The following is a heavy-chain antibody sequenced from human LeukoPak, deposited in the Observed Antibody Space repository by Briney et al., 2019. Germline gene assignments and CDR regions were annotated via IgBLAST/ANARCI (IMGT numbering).Heavy chain of an antibody. D-gene: IGHD4-17*01. CDR3: AKLHSRDHYGYIDC. CDR1: GFTFSSYA. Sequence: GGSLRLSCAASGFTFSSYAMGWVRQAPGKGLEWVSRISASGGSTYYADSVKGRFNISRHNSKNTLDLQMDRLRAEDTAVYYCAKLHSRDHYGYIDCWGQGTLVTVSS. J-gene: IGHJ4*02. CDR2: ISASGGST. V-gene: IGHV3-23*01.